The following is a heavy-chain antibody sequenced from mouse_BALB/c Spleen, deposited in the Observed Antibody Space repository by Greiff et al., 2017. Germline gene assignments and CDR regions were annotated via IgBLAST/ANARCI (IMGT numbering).Heavy chain of an antibody. D-gene: IGHD2-4*01. CDR1: GYAFTNYL. V-gene: IGHV1-54*01. Sequence: VKLMESGAELVRPGTSVKVSCKASGYAFTNYLIEWVKQRPGQGLEWIGVINPGSGGTNYNEKFKGKATLTADKSSSTAYMQLSSLTSDDSAVYFCARSGDYDAFAYWGQGTLVTVSA. CDR2: INPGSGGT. CDR3: ARSGDYDAFAY. J-gene: IGHJ3*01.